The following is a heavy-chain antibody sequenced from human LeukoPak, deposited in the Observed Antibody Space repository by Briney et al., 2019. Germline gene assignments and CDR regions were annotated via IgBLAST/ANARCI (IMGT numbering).Heavy chain of an antibody. CDR3: ARGPLYSSGWSFDY. D-gene: IGHD6-19*01. CDR2: IYYSGST. V-gene: IGHV4-59*01. CDR1: GGSISSYY. J-gene: IGHJ4*02. Sequence: SETLSLTCTVSGGSISSYYLSWIRQPPGKGLEWIGYIYYSGSTNYNPSLNSRVTISVDTSKNQFSLKLSSVTAADTAVYYCARGPLYSSGWSFDYWGQGTLVTVSS.